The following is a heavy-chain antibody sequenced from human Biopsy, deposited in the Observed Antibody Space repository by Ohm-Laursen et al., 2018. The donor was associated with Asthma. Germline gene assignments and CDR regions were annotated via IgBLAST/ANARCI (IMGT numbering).Heavy chain of an antibody. Sequence: FRLSCAAPGFSFSNYGMHWVRQAPGKGLDWVAVISFDGTNRNYTDSVKGRFTISRDNSRNTLHLEMNSPRAEDTAVYFCAKEVFPGWELRRGPDSWGQGTLVTVSS. CDR2: ISFDGTNR. D-gene: IGHD1-26*01. J-gene: IGHJ4*02. V-gene: IGHV3-30*18. CDR1: GFSFSNYG. CDR3: AKEVFPGWELRRGPDS.